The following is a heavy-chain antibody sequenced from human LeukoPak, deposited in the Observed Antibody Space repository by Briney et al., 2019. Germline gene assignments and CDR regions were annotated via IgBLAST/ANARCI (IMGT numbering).Heavy chain of an antibody. Sequence: PGGSLRLSCAASGFTFKIYSMNWVRQAPGKGLEWVSSISSSSSHMYYADSVKGRFTISRDNAKNSLYLQMNTLRAEDTAVYYCARDDTSAHFFDYWGQGTLVTVSS. D-gene: IGHD3-10*01. CDR1: GFTFKIYS. J-gene: IGHJ4*02. V-gene: IGHV3-21*01. CDR3: ARDDTSAHFFDY. CDR2: ISSSSSHM.